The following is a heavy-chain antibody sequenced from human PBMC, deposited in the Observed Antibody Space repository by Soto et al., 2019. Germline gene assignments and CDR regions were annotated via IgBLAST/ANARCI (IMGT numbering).Heavy chain of an antibody. Sequence: GGSLRLSCAASGFTFSSYAMSWVRQAPGKGLEWVSAISGSVGSTYYADSVKGRFNISRVNSKNTLYLQMNSLRAEDTAVYYCAKGPSDSSYYYYYMDVWGKGTTVTVSS. CDR2: ISGSVGST. D-gene: IGHD2-15*01. J-gene: IGHJ6*03. CDR1: GFTFSSYA. V-gene: IGHV3-23*01. CDR3: AKGPSDSSYYYYYMDV.